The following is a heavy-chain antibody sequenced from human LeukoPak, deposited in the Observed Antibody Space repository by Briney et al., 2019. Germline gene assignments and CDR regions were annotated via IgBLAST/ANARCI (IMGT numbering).Heavy chain of an antibody. D-gene: IGHD1-7*01. V-gene: IGHV3-30*02. Sequence: GGSLRLSCVASGFTFSSYGMHWVRQAPGKGLEWVAFIRYDGSNEYVDSVKGRFTISRDNSKNTLYLQMNSLKPEDTAVYYCATNLNFRFDYWGQGTLVTVSS. J-gene: IGHJ4*02. CDR3: ATNLNFRFDY. CDR1: GFTFSSYG. CDR2: IRYDGSNE.